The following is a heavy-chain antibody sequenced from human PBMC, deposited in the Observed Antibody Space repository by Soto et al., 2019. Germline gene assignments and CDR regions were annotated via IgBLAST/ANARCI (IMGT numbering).Heavy chain of an antibody. CDR2: IYYSGST. CDR1: GGSISSYY. Sequence: SETLSLTCTVSGGSISSYYWSWIRQPPGKGLEWIGYIYYSGSTNYNPSLKSRVTISVDTSKNQFSLKLSSVTAADTAVYYCAREYCSSTSCYTNWFDPWGQGTLVTVSS. CDR3: AREYCSSTSCYTNWFDP. D-gene: IGHD2-2*02. V-gene: IGHV4-59*01. J-gene: IGHJ5*02.